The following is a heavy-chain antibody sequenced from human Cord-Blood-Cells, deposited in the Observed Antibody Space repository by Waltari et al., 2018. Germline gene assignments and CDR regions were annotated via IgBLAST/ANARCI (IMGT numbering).Heavy chain of an antibody. CDR3: ARGPVGGHEYFQH. J-gene: IGHJ1*01. D-gene: IGHD3-16*01. CDR2: IYHSGSN. Sequence: QVQLQESGPGLVKPSETLSLTCAVSGYSISSGYYWGWFRQPPGKGLEWFGSIYHSGSNCCIPTPKKRVTIPVDTSKNQVSLKLSSVTAADTAVYYWARGPVGGHEYFQHWGQGTLVTVSS. CDR1: GYSISSGYY. V-gene: IGHV4-38-2*01.